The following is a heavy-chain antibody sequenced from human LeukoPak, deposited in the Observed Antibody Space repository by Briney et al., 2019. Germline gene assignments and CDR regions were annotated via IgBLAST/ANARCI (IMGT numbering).Heavy chain of an antibody. CDR3: VRDRSAPHYELDY. D-gene: IGHD3-3*01. J-gene: IGHJ4*02. V-gene: IGHV3-74*01. CDR2: INGDASGT. Sequence: GGSLRLSCAVSGFSFRSYWMHWVRQAPGKGLMWVSRINGDASGTSYADSVRGRFTISRDNAKNTLYLQMNSLRAEDTAVYYCVRDRSAPHYELDYWGQGTPVTVSS. CDR1: GFSFRSYW.